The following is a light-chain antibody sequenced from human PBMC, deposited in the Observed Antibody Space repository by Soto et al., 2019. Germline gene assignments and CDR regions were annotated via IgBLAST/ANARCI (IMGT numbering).Light chain of an antibody. J-gene: IGKJ1*01. CDR2: AAS. Sequence: EIVLTQSPGTLSLSPGEGATLSCRASQSLTSNYLAWYQQKPGQAPGILIYAASSRATDIPDRFSGSGSGTDFSLTISRLEPEDFATYYCQHYNSYSEAFGQGTKVELK. CDR1: QSLTSNY. V-gene: IGKV3-20*01. CDR3: QHYNSYSEA.